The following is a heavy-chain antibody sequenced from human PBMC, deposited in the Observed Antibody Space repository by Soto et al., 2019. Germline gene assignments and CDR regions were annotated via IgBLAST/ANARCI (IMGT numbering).Heavy chain of an antibody. CDR1: GFAFGGFT. CDR3: TRGGVGTTGSCDF. Sequence: VQVLESGGGLVQPGGSLRLSCSVSGFAFGGFTMTWVRQAPGKGLEWVSSISGSAARTYYADSVQGRFTISRDNSKRPLYLQRNSLGVEDTADYYCTRGGVGTTGSCDFWGQGTLVAVSS. D-gene: IGHD6-13*01. CDR2: ISGSAART. J-gene: IGHJ4*02. V-gene: IGHV3-23*01.